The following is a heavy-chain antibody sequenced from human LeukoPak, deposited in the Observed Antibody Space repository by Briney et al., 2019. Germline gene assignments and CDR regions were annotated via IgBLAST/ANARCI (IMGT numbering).Heavy chain of an antibody. J-gene: IGHJ6*02. V-gene: IGHV3-48*03. D-gene: IGHD3-10*01. CDR2: ISTSGRTT. CDR3: ARDRTMVRGLANYFYGMDV. Sequence: PGGSLRLSCAASGFSFSSDEPNWVRQAPGKGLEWLSYISTSGRTTYYADSVKGRFTISRDNAKNSLYLQMSSLRAEDTAVYYCARDRTMVRGLANYFYGMDVWGQGTTVIVSS. CDR1: GFSFSSDE.